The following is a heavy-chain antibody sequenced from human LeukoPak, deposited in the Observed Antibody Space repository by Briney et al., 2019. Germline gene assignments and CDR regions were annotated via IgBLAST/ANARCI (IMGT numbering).Heavy chain of an antibody. Sequence: AGGSLRLSCAASGFTFDDYGMSWVRQAPGKGLEWVSGINWNGGSTGYADSVKGRFTISRDNAKNSLYLQMNSLRAEDTAVYYCARAAKYYYGSETYYFFDYWGQGTLVTVSS. CDR2: INWNGGST. CDR3: ARAAKYYYGSETYYFFDY. CDR1: GFTFDDYG. V-gene: IGHV3-20*04. D-gene: IGHD3-10*01. J-gene: IGHJ4*02.